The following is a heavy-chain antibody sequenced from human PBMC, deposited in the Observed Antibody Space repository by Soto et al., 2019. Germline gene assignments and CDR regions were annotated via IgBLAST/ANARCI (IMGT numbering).Heavy chain of an antibody. J-gene: IGHJ5*02. CDR2: IYYDGTT. CDR1: RGSINSGDYF. D-gene: IGHD2-8*01. V-gene: IGHV4-30-4*01. Sequence: SETLSLTCTVSRGSINSGDYFLSWIRQPPGKGLEWIAYIYYDGTTYSNPSPQSRVTISVDTPKNHFSLKVNSVTAADTAVYFCGRAGRRDANSSPGRFETWGPGILVTVS. CDR3: GRAGRRDANSSPGRFET.